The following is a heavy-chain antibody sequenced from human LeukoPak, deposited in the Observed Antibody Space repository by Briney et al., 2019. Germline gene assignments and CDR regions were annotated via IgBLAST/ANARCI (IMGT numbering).Heavy chain of an antibody. CDR1: GLTFSTYT. V-gene: IGHV3-21*01. D-gene: IGHD2-2*01. CDR2: ISSSSSYI. J-gene: IGHJ4*02. CDR3: ARLGSSSDF. Sequence: PGGSLRLSCGASGLTFSTYTMNWVRQAAGKGLEWVSSISSSSSYIYYAASVKGRFTISRDNAKNSLYLQMNSLRAEDTAVYYCARLGSSSDFWGQGTLVTVSS.